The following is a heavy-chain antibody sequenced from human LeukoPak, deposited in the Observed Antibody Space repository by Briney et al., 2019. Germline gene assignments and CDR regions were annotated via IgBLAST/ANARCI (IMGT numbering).Heavy chain of an antibody. CDR3: QRTAYDILTGYAPDAFDI. J-gene: IGHJ3*02. V-gene: IGHV1-18*01. CDR1: GYTFTSYG. CDR2: ISTYNGNP. Sequence: ASVKVSCKASGYTFTSYGITWVRQAPGQGLEWMGWISTYNGNPNYAQKLQGRVTMTRDTSTSTVYMELSSLRSEDTVLFFKQRTAYDILTGYAPDAFDIWGQGTMVTVSS. D-gene: IGHD3-9*01.